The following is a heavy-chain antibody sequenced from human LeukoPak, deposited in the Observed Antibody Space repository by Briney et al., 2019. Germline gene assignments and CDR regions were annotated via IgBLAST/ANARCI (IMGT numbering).Heavy chain of an antibody. D-gene: IGHD6-13*01. CDR1: GYTFTSYY. V-gene: IGHV1-46*01. CDR3: ARDSGDDSSSWYEVYY. Sequence: GASVKVSCKASGYTFTSYYMHWVRQAPGQGLEWMGIINPSGSSTSYAQKFQGRVTMTRDTSTSTVYMELSSLRSEDTAVYYCARDSGDDSSSWYEVYYWGQGTLVTVPS. CDR2: INPSGSST. J-gene: IGHJ4*02.